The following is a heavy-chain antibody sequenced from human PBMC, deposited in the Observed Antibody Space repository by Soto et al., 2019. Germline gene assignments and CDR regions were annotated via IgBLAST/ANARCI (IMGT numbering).Heavy chain of an antibody. D-gene: IGHD2-2*01. V-gene: IGHV3-33*01. Sequence: QVQLVESGGGVVQPGKSLTFACATSGFNFRSYAVHWVRQAPGKGLEWVAVIWYDGTTKYYGESVKGRFSSSRDNSNNTVYLRMNSLRGEDTAVYYCARDPYCSSTRCRNWFDSWGQGTLVSVST. CDR3: ARDPYCSSTRCRNWFDS. CDR2: IWYDGTTK. J-gene: IGHJ5*01. CDR1: GFNFRSYA.